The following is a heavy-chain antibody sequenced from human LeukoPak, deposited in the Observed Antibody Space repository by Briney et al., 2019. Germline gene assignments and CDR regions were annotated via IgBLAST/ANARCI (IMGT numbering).Heavy chain of an antibody. CDR3: ARRGLVPAFDI. Sequence: PRGSLRLSCAASGFTFSSYWMHWVRQAPGKGLVWLSRVNSDGNITTYADSVRGRFTISRDNAKNTLYLQMNSLRAEDTAVYYCARRGLVPAFDIWGQGTMVSVTS. D-gene: IGHD3-10*02. CDR2: VNSDGNIT. V-gene: IGHV3-74*01. J-gene: IGHJ3*02. CDR1: GFTFSSYW.